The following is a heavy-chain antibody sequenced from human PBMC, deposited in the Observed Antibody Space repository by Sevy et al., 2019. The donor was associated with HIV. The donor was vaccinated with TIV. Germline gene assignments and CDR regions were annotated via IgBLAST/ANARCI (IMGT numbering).Heavy chain of an antibody. V-gene: IGHV4-61*01. CDR1: GGSVSSGKSY. D-gene: IGHD6-13*01. Sequence: SETLSLTCTVSGGSVSSGKSYWSWIRQPPGKGLEWIGYISYIGSTNYNPSLKSRVTISVDTSKNQLSLRLSSLTAADTVIYYCVRDRIAAAGGYFDYRGQGTLVTVSS. J-gene: IGHJ4*02. CDR3: VRDRIAAAGGYFDY. CDR2: ISYIGST.